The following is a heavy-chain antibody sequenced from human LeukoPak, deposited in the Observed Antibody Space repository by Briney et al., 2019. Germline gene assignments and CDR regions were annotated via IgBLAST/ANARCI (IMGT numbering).Heavy chain of an antibody. V-gene: IGHV4-59*01. D-gene: IGHD3-16*01. CDR3: TRGAGWLIDY. CDR2: FYNSGRS. Sequence: SETLSLTCTVSGGSTSSYYWSWIRQPPGKGLEWIGYFYNSGRSTYNPSLKSRVTISADTSKNHFSLKLNSVTTADTAVYYCTRGAGWLIDYWGQGILVTVSS. J-gene: IGHJ4*02. CDR1: GGSTSSYY.